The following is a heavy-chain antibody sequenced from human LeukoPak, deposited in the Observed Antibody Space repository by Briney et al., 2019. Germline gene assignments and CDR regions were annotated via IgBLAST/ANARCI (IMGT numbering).Heavy chain of an antibody. J-gene: IGHJ6*02. CDR2: ISYDGSNK. V-gene: IGHV3-30*14. Sequence: GGSLRLSCAASGFTFSSYAMHWVRQAPGKGLEWVAVISYDGSNKYYADSVKGRFTISRDNSKNTLYLQMNSLRAEDTAVYYCARETAGYYYGMDVWGQGTTVTVSS. CDR3: ARETAGYYYGMDV. CDR1: GFTFSSYA. D-gene: IGHD6-25*01.